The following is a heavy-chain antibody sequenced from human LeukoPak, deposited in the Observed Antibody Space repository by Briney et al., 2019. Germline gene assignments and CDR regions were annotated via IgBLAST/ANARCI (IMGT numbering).Heavy chain of an antibody. CDR3: ARGPPPDFDC. V-gene: IGHV4-39*07. Sequence: PSETLSLTCTVSDGSISSSSYYWGWIRQPPGKGLEWIGTIYYSGSTYYSPSLKSRVTMSVDTSKNQFSLKLSSVTAADTAVYYCARGPPPDFDCWGQGTLVTVSS. J-gene: IGHJ4*02. CDR1: DGSISSSSYY. CDR2: IYYSGST.